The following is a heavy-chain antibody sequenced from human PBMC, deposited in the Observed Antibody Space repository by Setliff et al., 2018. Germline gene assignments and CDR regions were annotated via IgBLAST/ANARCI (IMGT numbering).Heavy chain of an antibody. Sequence: ASVKVSCKASGYTFNNYGITWVRQAPGQGLEWMGWINNYSFKTTYPQKFLDRVTMTTDTSATTAYMELKNLRSDDTAVYYCARINFYVSSGYYYAPDFWGQGTLVTAPQ. J-gene: IGHJ4*02. CDR3: ARINFYVSSGYYYAPDF. D-gene: IGHD3-22*01. CDR2: INNYSFKT. V-gene: IGHV1-18*01. CDR1: GYTFNNYG.